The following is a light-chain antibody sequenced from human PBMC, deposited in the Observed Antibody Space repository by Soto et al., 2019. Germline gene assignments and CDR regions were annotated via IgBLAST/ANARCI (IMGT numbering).Light chain of an antibody. V-gene: IGKV1-39*01. Sequence: DIKMTQSPSSLSASVGDRVTITCRASQSISSYLNWYQQKPGKAPKLLIYAESSLQSGVPSRFSGSGSGTDFTLTISSLQPEDFATYYCQQSYSTPRTFGQGTKLQIK. CDR1: QSISSY. CDR2: AES. J-gene: IGKJ2*01. CDR3: QQSYSTPRT.